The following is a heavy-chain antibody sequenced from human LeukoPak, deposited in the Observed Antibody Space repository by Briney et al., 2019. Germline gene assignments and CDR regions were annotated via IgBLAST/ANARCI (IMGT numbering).Heavy chain of an antibody. CDR3: AREYQLLWFDP. J-gene: IGHJ5*02. Sequence: ASVKVSCKASGYTFTSYAMHWVRQAPGQRLEWMGWINADNGNTKYSQKFQGRVTITRDTSASTAYMELSSLRSEDTAVYYCAREYQLLWFDPWGQGTLVTVSS. CDR1: GYTFTSYA. V-gene: IGHV1-3*01. D-gene: IGHD2-2*01. CDR2: INADNGNT.